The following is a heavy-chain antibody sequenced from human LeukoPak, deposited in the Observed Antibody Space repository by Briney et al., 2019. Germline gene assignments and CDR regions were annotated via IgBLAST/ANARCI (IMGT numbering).Heavy chain of an antibody. D-gene: IGHD6-13*01. Sequence: PGGSLRLSCAASGFTFANYAMSWVRQGPGKGLEWVSTISGSGGSTYYADSVKGRFTISRDNSKNTLFLQMSSLRADDTAVYFCAKDQKSIAATGYDYWGQGTLVTVSS. CDR3: AKDQKSIAATGYDY. CDR1: GFTFANYA. CDR2: ISGSGGST. J-gene: IGHJ4*02. V-gene: IGHV3-23*01.